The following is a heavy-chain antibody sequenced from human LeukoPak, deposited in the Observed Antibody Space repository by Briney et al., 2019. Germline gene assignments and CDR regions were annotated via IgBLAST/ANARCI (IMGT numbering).Heavy chain of an antibody. J-gene: IGHJ4*02. CDR1: GFTFSSYA. V-gene: IGHV3-23*01. Sequence: GGSLRLSCAASGFTFSSYAMSWVRQAPGKGLEWVSAISGSGGSTYYADSVKGRFTISRDNSKNTLYLQMNSLRAEDTAVYYCAKRVSDYGGYVAKSLDYGGREPLVTVPS. D-gene: IGHD4-17*01. CDR2: ISGSGGST. CDR3: AKRVSDYGGYVAKSLDY.